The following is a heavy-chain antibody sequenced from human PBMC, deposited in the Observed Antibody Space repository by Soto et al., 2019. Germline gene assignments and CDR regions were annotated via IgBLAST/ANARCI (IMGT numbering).Heavy chain of an antibody. CDR1: GFSLSTSGVG. CDR2: IYLDDDK. CDR3: ALTSGDSSGYTYYFDY. Sequence: QITLKESGPTLVKPTQTLTLTCTFSGFSLSTSGVGVGWIRQPPGKALEWLALIYLDDDKRYSPSVKSRITITKDTSKNQVVLTMTNMAPVDTAPYYCALTSGDSSGYTYYFDYWGQGTLVTVSS. J-gene: IGHJ4*02. D-gene: IGHD3-22*01. V-gene: IGHV2-5*02.